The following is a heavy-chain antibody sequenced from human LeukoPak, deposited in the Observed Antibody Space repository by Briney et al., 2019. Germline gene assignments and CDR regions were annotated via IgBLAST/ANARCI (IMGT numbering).Heavy chain of an antibody. Sequence: PSETLSLTCAVYGGSFSGYYWSWIRQPPGKGLEWIGEINHSGSTNYNPSLKSRVTISVDTSKNQFSLKLSSVTAADTAVYYCARRERIVATIGGYYFDYWGQGTLVTVSS. CDR3: ARRERIVATIGGYYFDY. D-gene: IGHD5-12*01. V-gene: IGHV4-34*01. CDR1: GGSFSGYY. CDR2: INHSGST. J-gene: IGHJ4*02.